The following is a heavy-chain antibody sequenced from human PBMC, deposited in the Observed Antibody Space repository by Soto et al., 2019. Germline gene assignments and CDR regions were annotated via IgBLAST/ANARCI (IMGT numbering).Heavy chain of an antibody. CDR1: GFTLSDYW. D-gene: IGHD6-19*01. Sequence: PGGSLRLSCAASGFTLSDYWINWVRQAPGKGLEWVADINQDGSEKYYVDSVKGRFTISRDNAKNSLYLQMNSLRAEDTAVYYCARVWYSSGPYYWGQGTLVTVSS. CDR2: INQDGSEK. CDR3: ARVWYSSGPYY. J-gene: IGHJ4*02. V-gene: IGHV3-7*03.